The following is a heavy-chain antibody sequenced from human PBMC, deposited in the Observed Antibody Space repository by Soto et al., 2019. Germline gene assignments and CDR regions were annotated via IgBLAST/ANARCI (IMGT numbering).Heavy chain of an antibody. CDR2: IYPGDSGT. CDR1: GYSFTTYW. D-gene: IGHD2-8*01. CDR3: VRHRNGYYGMDV. J-gene: IGHJ6*02. V-gene: IGHV5-51*01. Sequence: PGESLKISCQGSGYSFTTYWIGWVRQMPGKGLEWIGIIYPGDSGTRYSPSLQGQVTISADKSINTAYVQWSSLKASDTAMYYCVRHRNGYYGMDVWGQGTTVTVS.